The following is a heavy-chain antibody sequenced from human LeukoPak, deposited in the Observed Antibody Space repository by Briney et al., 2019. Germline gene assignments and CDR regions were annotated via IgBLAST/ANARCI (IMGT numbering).Heavy chain of an antibody. CDR2: IWYDGSCA. Sequence: PGGSLRLSCAVSGFTFRSSGMHWVRQPPGKGLEWEADIWYDGSCAYYTDSVTGRFTISRDNSNNTLYLQMSRLRAEHTALYYCARDHCGGACYTPPLGFDYWGQGTLVTVSS. J-gene: IGHJ4*02. V-gene: IGHV3-33*01. D-gene: IGHD2-21*02. CDR3: ARDHCGGACYTPPLGFDY. CDR1: GFTFRSSG.